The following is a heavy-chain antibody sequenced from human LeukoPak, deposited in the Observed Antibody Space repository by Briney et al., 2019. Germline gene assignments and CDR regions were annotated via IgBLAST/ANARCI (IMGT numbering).Heavy chain of an antibody. Sequence: GGPLRLSCAASGFTFSSYSMNWVHQAPGKRLEWVSSISSSSGYIYYADSVKGRFTISRDNAKKSLYLQMNSLRAEDTAVYYCAREENYKVDYWGQGTLVTVSS. D-gene: IGHD1-7*01. CDR3: AREENYKVDY. V-gene: IGHV3-21*01. J-gene: IGHJ4*02. CDR1: GFTFSSYS. CDR2: ISSSSGYI.